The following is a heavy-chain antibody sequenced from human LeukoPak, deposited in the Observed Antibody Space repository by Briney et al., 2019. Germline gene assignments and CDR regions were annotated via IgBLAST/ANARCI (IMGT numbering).Heavy chain of an antibody. V-gene: IGHV3-13*01. CDR3: VREARGYHYTYFDS. D-gene: IGHD5-18*01. Sequence: PGGSLRLFCTASGFTLGSHDMHWVRQTTGEGLESVAAIATGFQTFYAGSVKGRFTVSREDAKNSLNLQMNSLRAGDTAVYYCVREARGYHYTYFDSWGQGTLITVSS. CDR2: IATGFQT. J-gene: IGHJ4*02. CDR1: GFTLGSHD.